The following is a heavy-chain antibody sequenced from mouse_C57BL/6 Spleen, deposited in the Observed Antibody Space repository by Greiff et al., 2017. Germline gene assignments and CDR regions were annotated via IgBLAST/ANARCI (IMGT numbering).Heavy chain of an antibody. V-gene: IGHV2-2*01. J-gene: IGHJ3*01. D-gene: IGHD1-1*01. Sequence: QVQLQQSGPGLVQPSQSLSITCPVSGFSLTSYGVHWVRQSPGKGLAWLGVIWSGGSTDYNAAFISRLSISKDNSKSQVFFKMNSLQADDTAIYYCARNYGITTEFAYWGQGTLVTVSA. CDR3: ARNYGITTEFAY. CDR2: IWSGGST. CDR1: GFSLTSYG.